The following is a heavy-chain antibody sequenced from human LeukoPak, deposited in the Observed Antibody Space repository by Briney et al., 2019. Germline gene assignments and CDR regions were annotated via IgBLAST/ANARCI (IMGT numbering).Heavy chain of an antibody. CDR1: GGTFSSYA. CDR3: ARDQGLYYYDSSGYLDY. D-gene: IGHD3-22*01. CDR2: IIPIFGTA. J-gene: IGHJ4*02. Sequence: AASVKVSCKASGGTFSSYAISWVRQAPGQGLEWMGRIIPIFGTANYAQKFQGRVTITTDESTSTAYMELSSLRSEDTAVYYCARDQGLYYYDSSGYLDYRGQGTLVTVSS. V-gene: IGHV1-69*05.